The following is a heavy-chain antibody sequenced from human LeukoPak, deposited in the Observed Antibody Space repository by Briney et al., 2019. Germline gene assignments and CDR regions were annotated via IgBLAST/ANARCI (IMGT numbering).Heavy chain of an antibody. D-gene: IGHD1-1*01. Sequence: HPGGSLRLSCAASGFTFGSYWMHWVRQAPGKGLVWVSRINSDGSSTSYADSVKGRFTISRDNAKNTLYLQMNSLRAEDTAVYYCAREGASGFFDYWGQGTLVTVSS. CDR1: GFTFGSYW. CDR2: INSDGSST. V-gene: IGHV3-74*01. CDR3: AREGASGFFDY. J-gene: IGHJ4*02.